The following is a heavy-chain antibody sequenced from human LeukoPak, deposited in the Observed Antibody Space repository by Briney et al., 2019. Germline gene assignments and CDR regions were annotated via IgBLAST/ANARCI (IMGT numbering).Heavy chain of an antibody. CDR1: GFTFNNYA. CDR3: ARRGGSSWSSFDY. V-gene: IGHV3-23*01. D-gene: IGHD6-13*01. Sequence: GGSLRLSCAASGFTFNNYAMNWVRQAPGKGLEWVSGISGFGGSTYYAPSVKGRLTISRDNFGNMLYLHLDSLRVEDTAIYYCARRGGSSWSSFDYWGQGALATVSS. CDR2: ISGFGGST. J-gene: IGHJ4*02.